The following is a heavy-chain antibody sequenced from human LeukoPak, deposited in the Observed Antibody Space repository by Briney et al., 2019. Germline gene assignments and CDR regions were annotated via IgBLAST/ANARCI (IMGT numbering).Heavy chain of an antibody. CDR1: GFTFSTYT. D-gene: IGHD5-18*01. Sequence: GGSLRLSCAASGFTFSTYTMNWVRQAPGKGLEWVSSIRSSGSNKYYADSVKGRFTISRDNAQNSLYLQMGSLRAEDTAVYYCARTKGGYSNGKGPLDYWGQGTLVTVSS. V-gene: IGHV3-21*01. CDR2: IRSSGSNK. CDR3: ARTKGGYSNGKGPLDY. J-gene: IGHJ4*02.